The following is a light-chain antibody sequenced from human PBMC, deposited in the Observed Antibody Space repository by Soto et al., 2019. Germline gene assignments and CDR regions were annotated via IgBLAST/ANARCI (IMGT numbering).Light chain of an antibody. V-gene: IGLV2-8*01. Sequence: SLLTQPPSASGSPGQSVTISWTGTSSDVGGYNYVSWYQQHPGKAPKLMIYEVSKRPSGVPDRFSGSKSGNTASLTVSGLQAEDEADYYCSSYAGSNNFVFGTGTKVTVL. CDR2: EVS. J-gene: IGLJ1*01. CDR3: SSYAGSNNFV. CDR1: SSDVGGYNY.